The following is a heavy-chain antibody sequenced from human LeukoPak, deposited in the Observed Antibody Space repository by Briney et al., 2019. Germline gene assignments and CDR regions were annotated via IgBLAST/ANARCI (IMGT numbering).Heavy chain of an antibody. D-gene: IGHD3-10*01. J-gene: IGHJ4*02. CDR2: IRGSGGST. CDR1: GFTFSSYA. CDR3: AKAKIRMVRGVIITKGYYFDY. V-gene: IGHV3-23*01. Sequence: GGSLRLSCAASGFTFSSYAMGWVRQAPGKGLEWVSAIRGSGGSTYYADSVKGRFTISRDNSKNTLYLQMNSLRAEDTAVYYCAKAKIRMVRGVIITKGYYFDYWGQGTLVTVSS.